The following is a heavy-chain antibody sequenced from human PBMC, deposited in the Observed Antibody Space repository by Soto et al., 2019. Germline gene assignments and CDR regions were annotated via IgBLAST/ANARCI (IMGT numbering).Heavy chain of an antibody. Sequence: VGSLRLSCAASGCTFSTYSMNWVRQAPGKGLEWVSSISTGSSYIYYADSVTGRFTISRDNAKNSLYLQMDDLRVEDTAVYFCARDRDGYNSNWFDPWGQGTRVTVSS. CDR1: GCTFSTYS. J-gene: IGHJ5*02. D-gene: IGHD5-12*01. V-gene: IGHV3-21*01. CDR3: ARDRDGYNSNWFDP. CDR2: ISTGSSYI.